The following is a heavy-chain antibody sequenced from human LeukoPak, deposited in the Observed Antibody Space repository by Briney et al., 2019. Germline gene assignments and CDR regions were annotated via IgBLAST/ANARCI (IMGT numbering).Heavy chain of an antibody. CDR1: GFTVSSNY. D-gene: IGHD3-16*02. V-gene: IGHV3-53*01. CDR2: IYSGGST. CDR3: ARVHLSYFDY. Sequence: GGSLRLSCAASGFTVSSNYMSWVRRAPGKGLEWVSVIYSGGSTYYADSVKGRFTISRDNSKNTLYLQMNSLRAEDTAVYYCARVHLSYFDYWGQGTLVTVSS. J-gene: IGHJ4*02.